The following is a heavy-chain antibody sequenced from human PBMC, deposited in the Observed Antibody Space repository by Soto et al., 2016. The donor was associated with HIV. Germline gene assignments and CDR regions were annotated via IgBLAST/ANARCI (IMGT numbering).Heavy chain of an antibody. CDR1: GASIRSNYW. Sequence: QVKLQESGPGLVKPSGTLSVTCTVSGASIRSNYWWTWVRQPPGKGLEWIGEIFHSGSTSYNSSLKSRVIISVDKSKNQFSVKLSPVTAADTAMYYCVRVPYGSGDSLERDFWGQGTPGHRLL. D-gene: IGHD3-10*01. J-gene: IGHJ4*02. V-gene: IGHV4-4*02. CDR3: VRVPYGSGDSLERDF. CDR2: IFHSGST.